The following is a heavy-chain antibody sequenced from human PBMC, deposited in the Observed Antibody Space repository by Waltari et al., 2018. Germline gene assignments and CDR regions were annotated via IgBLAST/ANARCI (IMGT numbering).Heavy chain of an antibody. J-gene: IGHJ4*02. CDR3: ASTARGWNDVPDY. V-gene: IGHV4-39*01. CDR2: ISYRGST. CDR1: GGPISSSSYY. D-gene: IGHD1-1*01. Sequence: QLQLQESGPGLVKPSETLSLTCTVSGGPISSSSYYWGWIRQPPGKGLEWIGSISYRGSTYYNPSLKSRVTISVDTSKNQFSLKLSSVTAADTAVYYCASTARGWNDVPDYWGQGTLVTVSS.